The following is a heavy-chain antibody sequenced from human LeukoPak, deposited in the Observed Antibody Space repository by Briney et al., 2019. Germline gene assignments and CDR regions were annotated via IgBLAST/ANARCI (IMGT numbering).Heavy chain of an antibody. Sequence: QPGGSLRLSCAASGFTFNSYSMSWVRQALGRGLEWVSAISGSGGRTYYVDSVKGRFTISRDNSKNTLYLQMNSLRAEDTAVYYCASSYSSGWSHFDYWGQGTLVTVSS. CDR3: ASSYSSGWSHFDY. CDR1: GFTFNSYS. CDR2: ISGSGGRT. V-gene: IGHV3-23*01. J-gene: IGHJ4*02. D-gene: IGHD6-19*01.